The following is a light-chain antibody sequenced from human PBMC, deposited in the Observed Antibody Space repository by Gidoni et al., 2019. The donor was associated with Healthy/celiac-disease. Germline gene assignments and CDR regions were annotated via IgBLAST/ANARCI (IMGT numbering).Light chain of an antibody. CDR3: QQYGSSPFT. V-gene: IGKV3-20*01. Sequence: EIVLTQSPGTLSLSPGERATLSCRASQTVSSNYLAWYQQKPGQAPRLLISGVSSRATGIPDRFSGSGSGTDFTLTISRLEPEDFAVYYCQQYGSSPFTFGPGTKVDIK. CDR2: GVS. CDR1: QTVSSNY. J-gene: IGKJ3*01.